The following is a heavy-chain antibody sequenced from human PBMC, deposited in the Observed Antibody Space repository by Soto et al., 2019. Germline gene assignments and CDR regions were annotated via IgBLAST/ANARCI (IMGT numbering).Heavy chain of an antibody. V-gene: IGHV1-18*01. Sequence: QVQLVQSGAAVKKPGDSVKVSCKASGYIFSNYGITWVRQAPGQGLEWMGWISGYNGNTNYAQNLQGRVTMTTDTSTSTAYMELRSLRSDDTAVYYCARDEVPAANWLDPWGQGTLVIVSS. J-gene: IGHJ5*02. CDR3: ARDEVPAANWLDP. D-gene: IGHD2-2*01. CDR2: ISGYNGNT. CDR1: GYIFSNYG.